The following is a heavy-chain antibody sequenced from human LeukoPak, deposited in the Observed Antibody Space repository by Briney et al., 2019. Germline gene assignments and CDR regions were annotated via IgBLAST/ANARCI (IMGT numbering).Heavy chain of an antibody. D-gene: IGHD7-27*01. CDR3: AIQPWGSGNNWYFDL. J-gene: IGHJ2*01. Sequence: ASVKVSCKASGYTFTDYYMHWVRQAPGQGLEWMGWIYPNSGGTDYAQRFQGRVTMTRDTSISTAYMELSSLRSDDTAVYYCAIQPWGSGNNWYFDLWGRGTLVTISS. CDR2: IYPNSGGT. V-gene: IGHV1-2*02. CDR1: GYTFTDYY.